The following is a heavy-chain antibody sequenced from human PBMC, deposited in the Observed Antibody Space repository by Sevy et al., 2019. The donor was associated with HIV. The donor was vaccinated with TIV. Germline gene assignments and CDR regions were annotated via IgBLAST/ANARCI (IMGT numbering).Heavy chain of an antibody. D-gene: IGHD1-26*01. Sequence: GGSLRLSCAASGFSFSSYAMHWVRQAPGKGLEWVAVISYDGSNKYYADSVKGRFTISRDNSKNTLYLQMNSLRAEDTAVDYCARDTSRGSYPTLDVWGQGTVVTVSS. CDR1: GFSFSSYA. CDR3: ARDTSRGSYPTLDV. V-gene: IGHV3-30-3*01. CDR2: ISYDGSNK. J-gene: IGHJ6*02.